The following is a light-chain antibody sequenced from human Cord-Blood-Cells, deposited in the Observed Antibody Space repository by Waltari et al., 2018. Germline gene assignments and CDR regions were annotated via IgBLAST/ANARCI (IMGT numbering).Light chain of an antibody. V-gene: IGKV3-11*01. J-gene: IGKJ1*01. CDR3: QQRSNWWT. CDR2: DAS. Sequence: EIVLTQSPATLSLSPAERATLYCTASQRVSSYLAWYQQKPGQAPRRLIYDASNRATGSPARFSGSGSETDFTLTISSLEPEDFAVYYCQQRSNWWTFGQGTKVEIK. CDR1: QRVSSY.